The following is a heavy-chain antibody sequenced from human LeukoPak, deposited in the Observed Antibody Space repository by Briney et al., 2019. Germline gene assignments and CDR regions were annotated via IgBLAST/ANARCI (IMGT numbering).Heavy chain of an antibody. CDR1: GGSISSSSYY. CDR2: IYYSGST. J-gene: IGHJ6*03. D-gene: IGHD2-2*01. CDR3: ARRKGYCSSTSCYGHYYYMDV. V-gene: IGHV4-39*07. Sequence: SETLSLTCTVSGGSISSSSYYWGWIRQPPGKGLEWIGSIYYSGSTYYNPSLKSRVTISVDTSKNQFSLKLSSVTAADTAVYYCARRKGYCSSTSCYGHYYYMDVWGKGTTVTISS.